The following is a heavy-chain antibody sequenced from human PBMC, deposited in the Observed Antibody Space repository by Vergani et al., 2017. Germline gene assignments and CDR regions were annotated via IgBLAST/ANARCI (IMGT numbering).Heavy chain of an antibody. J-gene: IGHJ5*02. CDR1: GFDFSSYI. D-gene: IGHD6-13*01. Sequence: QLVESGGGWVQPGGSLRLSCVVSGFDFSSYIMNWVRQAPGKGLEGVSFVSTGTKSQSYAESVKGRFTIYRDSAKNSLYLQMDSLRAEDTAVYYCATLPPQTQQQVTSWGQGTLVTVSS. V-gene: IGHV3-48*01. CDR2: VSTGTKSQ. CDR3: ATLPPQTQQQVTS.